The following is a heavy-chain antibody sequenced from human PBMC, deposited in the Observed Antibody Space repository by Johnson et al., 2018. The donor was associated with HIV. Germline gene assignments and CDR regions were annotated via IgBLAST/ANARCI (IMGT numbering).Heavy chain of an antibody. Sequence: QVQLVESGGGVVQPGRSLRLSCAASGFTFSSYGMHWVRQAPGKGLEWVAVIWYAGSNKNYADSVKGRFTISRDISKNTLYLQMNSLRAEDTAVYYCARNSHSSNWYEWEAFDIWGQGTMVTVSS. CDR1: GFTFSSYG. J-gene: IGHJ3*02. D-gene: IGHD6-13*01. V-gene: IGHV3-33*01. CDR3: ARNSHSSNWYEWEAFDI. CDR2: IWYAGSNK.